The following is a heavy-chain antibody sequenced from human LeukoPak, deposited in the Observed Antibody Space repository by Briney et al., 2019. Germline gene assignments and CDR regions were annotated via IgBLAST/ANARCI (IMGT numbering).Heavy chain of an antibody. CDR1: GFTFSSYS. Sequence: GGSLRLSCAASGFTFSSYSMNWVRQAPGKGLEWVSSISSSSSYIYYADSVKGRFTISRDNSKNTLYLQMNSLRAEDTAVYYCARTNEAYCGGDCYPASGFDYWGQGTLVTVSS. CDR3: ARTNEAYCGGDCYPASGFDY. CDR2: ISSSSSYI. J-gene: IGHJ4*02. D-gene: IGHD2-21*02. V-gene: IGHV3-21*01.